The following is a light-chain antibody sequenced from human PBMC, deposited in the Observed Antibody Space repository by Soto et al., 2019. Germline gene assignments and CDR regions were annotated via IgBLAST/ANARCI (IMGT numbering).Light chain of an antibody. Sequence: EVVLTQFPDTLSLSPGERATLSCRASQSVSSSYLAWYQHKPGQSPRLLISGASSRATGIPDRFSGSGSGTDFTLTITRLEPEDSALYYRQQYGSSPPYSFGQGTKLQI. J-gene: IGKJ2*03. V-gene: IGKV3-20*01. CDR2: GAS. CDR3: QQYGSSPPYS. CDR1: QSVSSSY.